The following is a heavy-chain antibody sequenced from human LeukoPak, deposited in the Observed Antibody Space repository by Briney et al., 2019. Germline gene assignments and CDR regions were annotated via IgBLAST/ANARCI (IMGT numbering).Heavy chain of an antibody. CDR1: GFTFSSYA. V-gene: IGHV3-30-3*01. Sequence: RSLRLSCAASGFTFSSYAMHWVRQAPGKGLEWVAVISYDGSNKYYADSVKGRFTISRDNSKNTLYLQMNSLRAEDTAVYYCARSKQFGGVSYYYYYGMDVWGQGTTVTVSS. CDR3: ARSKQFGGVSYYYYYGMDV. CDR2: ISYDGSNK. D-gene: IGHD3-16*01. J-gene: IGHJ6*02.